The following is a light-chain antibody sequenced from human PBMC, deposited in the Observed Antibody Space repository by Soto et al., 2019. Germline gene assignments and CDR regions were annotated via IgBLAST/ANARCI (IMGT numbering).Light chain of an antibody. CDR3: CSYAGSSTWV. CDR2: EAT. Sequence: QSALTQPASVSGSPGQSISISCTGSSSDVGSYNFVSWYQQYPGKAPKLIIHEATELPSGISDRFSASKSGSTASLTISGLQAEDEAHYFCCSYAGSSTWVFGGGTKLTVL. V-gene: IGLV2-23*01. CDR1: SSDVGSYNF. J-gene: IGLJ3*02.